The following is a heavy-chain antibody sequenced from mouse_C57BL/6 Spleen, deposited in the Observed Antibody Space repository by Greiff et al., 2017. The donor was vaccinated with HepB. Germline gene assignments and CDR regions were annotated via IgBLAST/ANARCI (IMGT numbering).Heavy chain of an antibody. Sequence: EVQLVESGGGLVKPGGSLKLSCAASGFTFSSYAMSWVRQTPEKRLEWVATISDGGSYTYYPVNVKGRFTISRDNAKNNLYLQMSHLKSEDTAMYYCAREEAVFAYWGQGTLVTVSA. D-gene: IGHD3-3*01. J-gene: IGHJ3*01. CDR2: ISDGGSYT. V-gene: IGHV5-4*01. CDR1: GFTFSSYA. CDR3: AREEAVFAY.